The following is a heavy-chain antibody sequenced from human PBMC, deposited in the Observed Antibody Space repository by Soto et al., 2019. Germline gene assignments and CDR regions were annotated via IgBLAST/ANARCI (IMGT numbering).Heavy chain of an antibody. V-gene: IGHV4-39*01. CDR2: IYYSGST. CDR1: GGSISSSSYY. Sequence: PSETLSLTCTVSGGSISSSSYYWGWIRQPPGKGLEWIGSIYYSGSTYYNPSLKSRVTISVDTSKNQFSLKLSSVTAADTAVYYCARGPWSHFDYWGQGTLVTVSS. CDR3: ARGPWSHFDY. J-gene: IGHJ4*02.